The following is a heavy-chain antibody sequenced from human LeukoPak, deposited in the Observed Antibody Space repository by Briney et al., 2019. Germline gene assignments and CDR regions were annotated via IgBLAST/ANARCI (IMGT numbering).Heavy chain of an antibody. CDR3: ARVASRGYYKHIDY. Sequence: PSQTLSLTCTVSGGSISSGGYYWSWIRQPPGKGLEWIGYIYYSGSTYYNPSLKSRVTISVDTSKNQFSLKLSSVTAADTAVYYCARVASRGYYKHIDYWGQGTLVTVPS. D-gene: IGHD3-22*01. CDR1: GGSISSGGYY. V-gene: IGHV4-31*03. J-gene: IGHJ4*02. CDR2: IYYSGST.